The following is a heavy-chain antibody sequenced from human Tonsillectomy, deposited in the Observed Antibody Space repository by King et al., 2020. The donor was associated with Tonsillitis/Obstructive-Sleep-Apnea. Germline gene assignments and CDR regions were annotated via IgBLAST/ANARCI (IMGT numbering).Heavy chain of an antibody. V-gene: IGHV5-10-1*03. J-gene: IGHJ4*02. CDR2: IDPSDSYT. Sequence: QLVQSGAEVKKPGESLRISCKGSGYSFTNYWITWVRQMPGRGLEWMGRIDPSDSYTNYSPSFQGHVIISVDKSISTAYLQWSSLKASDTAMYYCAAGYSYGYGGYNDYWGQGTLVTVSS. CDR3: AAGYSYGYGGYNDY. D-gene: IGHD5-18*01. CDR1: GYSFTNYW.